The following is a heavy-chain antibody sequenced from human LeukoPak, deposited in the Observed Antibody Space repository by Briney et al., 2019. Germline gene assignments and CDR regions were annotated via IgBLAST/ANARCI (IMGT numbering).Heavy chain of an antibody. CDR1: GFTFSNAW. J-gene: IGHJ4*02. Sequence: GGSLRLSCAVSGFTFSNAWMSWVRQAPGKGLEWVGRIKSKTDGGTTDYAAPVKGRFTIPRDDSKNTLYLQINSLKTEDTAVYYCTTDLGRSRIAPRFYYWGQGTLVTVSS. D-gene: IGHD6-6*01. CDR3: TTDLGRSRIAPRFYY. CDR2: IKSKTDGGTT. V-gene: IGHV3-15*01.